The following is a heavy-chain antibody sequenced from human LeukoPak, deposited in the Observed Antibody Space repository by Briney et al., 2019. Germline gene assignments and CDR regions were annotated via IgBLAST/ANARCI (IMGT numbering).Heavy chain of an antibody. J-gene: IGHJ6*02. CDR1: GFTFSSYG. CDR3: AKEEKAVAATGMDV. V-gene: IGHV3-30*18. Sequence: GGSLRLSCAASGFTFSSYGMHWVRQAPGKGLEWVAVISYEGSIKYYADSVKGRSTISRDNSKNTLYLQMNSLRPEDTAVYYCAKEEKAVAATGMDVLGQGTTVTVSS. D-gene: IGHD6-19*01. CDR2: ISYEGSIK.